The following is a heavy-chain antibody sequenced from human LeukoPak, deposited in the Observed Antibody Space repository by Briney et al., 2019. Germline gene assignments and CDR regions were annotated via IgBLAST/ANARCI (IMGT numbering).Heavy chain of an antibody. Sequence: SETLSLTCTVSGGSINSYYWSWIRQPAGQGLEWIGRIYTSGSTNYNPSLKSRVTMSVDTSKNQFSLKLSSVTAADTAVYYCARDRLTGYDYVWGSYRHKGFDYWGQGTLVTVSS. CDR2: IYTSGST. CDR1: GGSINSYY. V-gene: IGHV4-4*07. J-gene: IGHJ4*02. CDR3: ARDRLTGYDYVWGSYRHKGFDY. D-gene: IGHD3-16*02.